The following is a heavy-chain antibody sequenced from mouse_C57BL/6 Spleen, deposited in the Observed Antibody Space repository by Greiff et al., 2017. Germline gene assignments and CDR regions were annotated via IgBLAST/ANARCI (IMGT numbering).Heavy chain of an antibody. Sequence: EVKLQESGGDLVKPGGSLKLSCAASGFTFSSYGMSWVRQTPDKRLEWVATISSGGSYTYYPDSVKGRFTISRDKAKNIRALQMSRLMSEDTATYYCSRRFGSSPYYFDYWGQGTTLTVSS. J-gene: IGHJ2*01. CDR2: ISSGGSYT. CDR3: SRRFGSSPYYFDY. CDR1: GFTFSSYG. V-gene: IGHV5-6*02. D-gene: IGHD1-1*01.